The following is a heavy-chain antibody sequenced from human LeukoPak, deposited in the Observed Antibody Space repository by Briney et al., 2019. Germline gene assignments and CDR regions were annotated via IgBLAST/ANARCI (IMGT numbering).Heavy chain of an antibody. CDR2: IYYNGNT. Sequence: SETLSLTCSVSDGSINSYYWNWIRRPPGKGLEWIGYIYYNGNTNYSPSLKSRVTMSVDTSKNLFSLKVSSVTAADTAVYYCARGRSNYYGMDVWGQGTTVTVSS. J-gene: IGHJ6*02. CDR3: ARGRSNYYGMDV. V-gene: IGHV4-59*01. CDR1: DGSINSYY. D-gene: IGHD1-26*01.